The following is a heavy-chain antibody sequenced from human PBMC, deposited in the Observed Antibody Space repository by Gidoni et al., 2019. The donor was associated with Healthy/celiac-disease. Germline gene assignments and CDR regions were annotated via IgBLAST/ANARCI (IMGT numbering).Heavy chain of an antibody. J-gene: IGHJ5*02. CDR2: ISSSSSTI. CDR3: ARDAGDYGSGSYFPNWFDP. CDR1: GFTFSSYS. D-gene: IGHD3-10*01. Sequence: VQPGGSLRLSCAASGFTFSSYSMNWVRQAPGKGLAWVSYISSSSSTIYYADSVKGRFTISRDNAKNSLYLQMNSLRDADTAVYYCARDAGDYGSGSYFPNWFDPWGQGTLVTVSS. V-gene: IGHV3-48*02.